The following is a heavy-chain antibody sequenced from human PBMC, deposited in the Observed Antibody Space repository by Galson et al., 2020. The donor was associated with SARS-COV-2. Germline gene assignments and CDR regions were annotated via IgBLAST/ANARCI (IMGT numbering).Heavy chain of an antibody. D-gene: IGHD6-6*01. CDR2: FHSDGST. V-gene: IGHV4-59*08. J-gene: IGHJ4*02. Sequence: LQTLSLTCSVSDGSISSDYWSWIRQPPGKGLEWIGFFHSDGSTNYNSSLKSRVTISVDTSKNQFSLNLTSVTAADTAVYYCARYTTSSVAFDYWGQGTLVTVSS. CDR3: ARYTTSSVAFDY. CDR1: DGSISSDY.